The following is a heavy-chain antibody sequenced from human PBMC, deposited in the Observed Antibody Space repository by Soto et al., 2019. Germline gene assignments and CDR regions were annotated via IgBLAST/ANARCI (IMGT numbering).Heavy chain of an antibody. Sequence: SQTLSLTCAISVDSVSSNSAAWNWIRQSPSRGLEFLGRTYYRSKWFYDYAVSVKSRITINPDTSKNQFSLQLNSVTPEDTAMYYCVRSGSGDLDYWGQGTLVTVSS. V-gene: IGHV6-1*01. CDR3: VRSGSGDLDY. CDR1: VDSVSSNSAA. D-gene: IGHD3-3*01. J-gene: IGHJ4*02. CDR2: TYYRSKWFY.